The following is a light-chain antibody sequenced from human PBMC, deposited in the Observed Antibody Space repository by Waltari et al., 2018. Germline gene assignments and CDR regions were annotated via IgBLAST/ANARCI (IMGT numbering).Light chain of an antibody. Sequence: SYELTQPPSVSVSLGQTATITCSADDLAYTYVSWYRQRPGQAPVVVIYEDSKRPSGIPERFSGSNSGSTGTLTISETQTMDEATYFCQSYDSNIIIFGGGTKLTVL. CDR3: QSYDSNIII. CDR1: DLAYTY. V-gene: IGLV3-1*01. CDR2: EDS. J-gene: IGLJ2*01.